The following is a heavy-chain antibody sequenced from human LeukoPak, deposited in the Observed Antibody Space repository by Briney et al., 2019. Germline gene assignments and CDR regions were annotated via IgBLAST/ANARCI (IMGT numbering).Heavy chain of an antibody. V-gene: IGHV1-69*13. CDR2: IIPIFGTA. CDR1: GGTFSSYA. J-gene: IGHJ6*03. D-gene: IGHD2-15*01. Sequence: ASVKVSCKASGGTFSSYAISWVRQAPGQGLEWMGGIIPIFGTANYAQKFQGRVTITADESTSTAYMELRSLRSDDTAVYYCARDYGYCSGGSCYNYYYYMDVWGKGTTVTVSS. CDR3: ARDYGYCSGGSCYNYYYYMDV.